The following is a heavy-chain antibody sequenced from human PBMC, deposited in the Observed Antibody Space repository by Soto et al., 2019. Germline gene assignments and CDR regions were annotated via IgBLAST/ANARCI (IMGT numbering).Heavy chain of an antibody. V-gene: IGHV3-23*01. CDR3: ARITGRHLDY. D-gene: IGHD1-20*01. CDR2: ISGGDGTT. Sequence: GGSLRLSCAASGFTLSGYAMSWFRQAPGKGLEWVSAISGGDGTTYYADSVKGRFAISRDNSKNTLYLQMNSLRAEDTAVYYCARITGRHLDYWGQGILVTVSS. J-gene: IGHJ4*02. CDR1: GFTLSGYA.